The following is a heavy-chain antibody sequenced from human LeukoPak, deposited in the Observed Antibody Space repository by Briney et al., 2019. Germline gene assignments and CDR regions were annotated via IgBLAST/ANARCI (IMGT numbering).Heavy chain of an antibody. CDR1: GFTFSSYA. V-gene: IGHV3-30*04. CDR3: ATTTVTTFYAFDI. D-gene: IGHD4-17*01. CDR2: ISYDGSNK. J-gene: IGHJ3*02. Sequence: GGSLRLSCAASGFTFSSYAMHWVHQAPGKGLEWVAVISYDGSNKYYADSVKGRFTISRDNSKNTLYLQMNSLRAEDTAAYYCATTTVTTFYAFDIWGQGTMVTVSS.